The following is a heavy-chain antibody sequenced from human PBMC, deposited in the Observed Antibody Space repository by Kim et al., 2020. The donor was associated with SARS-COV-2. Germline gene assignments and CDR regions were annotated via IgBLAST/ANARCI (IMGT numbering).Heavy chain of an antibody. CDR1: GFTFSSYA. D-gene: IGHD5-18*01. J-gene: IGHJ4*02. Sequence: GGSLRLSCSASGFTFSSYAMHWVRQAPGKGLEYVSAISSNGGSTYYADSVKGRFTISRDNSKNTLYLQMSSLRAEDTAVYYCVKGELHVDTAQTVWGQGTLVTVSS. CDR3: VKGELHVDTAQTV. V-gene: IGHV3-64D*09. CDR2: ISSNGGST.